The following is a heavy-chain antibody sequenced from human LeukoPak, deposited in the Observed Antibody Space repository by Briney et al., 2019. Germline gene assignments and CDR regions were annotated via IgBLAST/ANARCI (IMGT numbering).Heavy chain of an antibody. CDR3: ARSIQLWLKGFDY. V-gene: IGHV4-38-2*02. Sequence: SETLSLTCTVSGYSISSGYYWGWIRQPPGKGLEWIGSIYHSGSTYYNPSLKSRVTITVDTSKNQFSLKLSSVTAADTAVYYCARSIQLWLKGFDYWGQGTLVTVSS. CDR2: IYHSGST. D-gene: IGHD5-18*01. J-gene: IGHJ4*02. CDR1: GYSISSGYY.